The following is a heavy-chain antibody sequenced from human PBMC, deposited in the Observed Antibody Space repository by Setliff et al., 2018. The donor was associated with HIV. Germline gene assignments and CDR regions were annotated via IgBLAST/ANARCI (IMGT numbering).Heavy chain of an antibody. Sequence: ASVKVSCKASGYTFTNYDINWVRLATGQGLEWMGWMNPNSGNTGYAQKFQGRVTMTRNTSISTAYMELSSLRSEDTAVYYCARFRKFQLVGALDYWGQGTLVTVSS. CDR1: GYTFTNYD. V-gene: IGHV1-8*01. J-gene: IGHJ4*02. CDR3: ARFRKFQLVGALDY. CDR2: MNPNSGNT. D-gene: IGHD1-26*01.